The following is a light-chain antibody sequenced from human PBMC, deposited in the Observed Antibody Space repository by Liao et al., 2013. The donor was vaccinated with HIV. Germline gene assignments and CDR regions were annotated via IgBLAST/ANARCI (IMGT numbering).Light chain of an antibody. CDR1: NIGGKS. V-gene: IGLV3-21*01. J-gene: IGLJ3*02. CDR2: YDS. Sequence: SYELTQPPSVSVAPGKTARITCGGSNIGGKSVHWYQQKTGQAPVLVIFYDSDRPSGIPERFSGSKSGNTATLTISWVEAGDEADYYCQVWDSDFDHVVFGGGTKLTVL. CDR3: QVWDSDFDHVV.